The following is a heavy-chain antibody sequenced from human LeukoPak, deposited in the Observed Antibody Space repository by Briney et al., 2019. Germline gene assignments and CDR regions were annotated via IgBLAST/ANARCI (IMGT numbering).Heavy chain of an antibody. J-gene: IGHJ3*02. V-gene: IGHV3-30*09. Sequence: PGGSLRLSCAASGFTFSAYWMSWVRQAPGKGLEWVAVISYDGSNQYYTDSVKGRFVISRDNFRHTLYLQMNSLRADDTAVFYCARAKGYFTAFDIWGQGTMVTVSS. CDR1: GFTFSAYW. CDR3: ARAKGYFTAFDI. D-gene: IGHD5-18*01. CDR2: ISYDGSNQ.